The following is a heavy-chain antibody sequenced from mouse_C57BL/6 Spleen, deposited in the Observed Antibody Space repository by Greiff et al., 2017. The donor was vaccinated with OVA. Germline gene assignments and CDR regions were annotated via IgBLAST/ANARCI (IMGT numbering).Heavy chain of an antibody. J-gene: IGHJ3*01. Sequence: EVKLMESGPGLVKPSQSLSLTCSVTGYSITSGYYWNWIRQFPGNKLEWMGYISYDGSNNYNPSLKNRISLTRDTSKNQFFLKLNSVTTEDTATYYCARYYYGSSSAWFAYWGQGTLVTVSA. CDR1: GYSITSGYY. D-gene: IGHD1-1*01. CDR3: ARYYYGSSSAWFAY. CDR2: ISYDGSN. V-gene: IGHV3-6*01.